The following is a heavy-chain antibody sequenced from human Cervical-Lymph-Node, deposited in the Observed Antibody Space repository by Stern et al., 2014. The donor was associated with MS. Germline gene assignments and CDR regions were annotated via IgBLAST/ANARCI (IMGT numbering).Heavy chain of an antibody. D-gene: IGHD6-6*01. CDR3: ARGRIAARPDWFDP. J-gene: IGHJ5*02. CDR1: GYTFTSYA. V-gene: IGHV1-3*01. CDR2: INAGNGNT. Sequence: VQLEESGAEVKKPGASVKVSCKASGYTFTSYAMHWVRQAPGQRLEWMGWINAGNGNTKYSQKFQGRVTITRDTSASTAYMELSSLRSEDTAVYYCARGRIAARPDWFDPWGQGTLVTVSS.